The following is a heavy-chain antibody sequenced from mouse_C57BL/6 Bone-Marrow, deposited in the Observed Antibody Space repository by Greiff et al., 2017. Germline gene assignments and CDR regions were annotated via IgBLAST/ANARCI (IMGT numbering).Heavy chain of an antibody. J-gene: IGHJ1*03. Sequence: VQLQQPGAELVKPGASVKMSCKASGYTFTSYWITWVKQRPGQGLEWIGDIYPGSGSTNYNEKFKSKATLTVVTSSSTAYMQLSSLTSEDSAVYYCARDGYYGYFDVWGTGTTVTVSS. V-gene: IGHV1-55*01. D-gene: IGHD2-3*01. CDR3: ARDGYYGYFDV. CDR2: IYPGSGST. CDR1: GYTFTSYW.